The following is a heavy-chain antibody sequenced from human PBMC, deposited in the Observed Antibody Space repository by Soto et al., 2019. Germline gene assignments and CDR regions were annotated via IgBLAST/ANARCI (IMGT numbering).Heavy chain of an antibody. CDR1: AFTFSKAL. J-gene: IGHJ4*02. D-gene: IGHD2-8*01. CDR2: IKSKTEGGTT. V-gene: IGHV3-15*01. CDR3: SGYCTNGVCYRDY. Sequence: EVQLVESGGGLVKPGGSLRLSCADSAFTFSKALVTWVRQAPGKGLEWIGRIKSKTEGGTTDYAARVKGRFTISRDDSKNTLYLQMNSLKSEDTAVYYCSGYCTNGVCYRDYWGQGTLVTVSS.